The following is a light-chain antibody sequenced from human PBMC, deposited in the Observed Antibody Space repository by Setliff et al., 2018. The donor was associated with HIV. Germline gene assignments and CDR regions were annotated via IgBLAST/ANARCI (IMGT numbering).Light chain of an antibody. CDR1: TSDVGGYKH. J-gene: IGLJ2*01. CDR3: CSYGGSNAVV. CDR2: DVD. V-gene: IGLV2-11*01. Sequence: QSVLTQPRSVSGSPGESVTIYCTGSTSDVGGYKHVSWYQQRPGKVPKLLSYDVDRRPSGVPDRLSGSKSGNTASLTISGLHVEDEADYDCCSYGGSNAVVVGGGTKVTVL.